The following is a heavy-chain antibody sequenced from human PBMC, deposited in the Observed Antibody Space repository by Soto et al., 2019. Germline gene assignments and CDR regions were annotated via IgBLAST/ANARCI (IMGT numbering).Heavy chain of an antibody. V-gene: IGHV1-18*01. Sequence: ASVKVSCKASGYTFTSYGISWVRQAPGQGLEWMGWISAYNGSTNYAQKLQGRVTMTTDTSTSTAYMELRSLRSDDTAVYYCARVFLSVILTGPFDYWGQGTLVTVSS. CDR2: ISAYNGST. D-gene: IGHD3-9*01. J-gene: IGHJ4*02. CDR3: ARVFLSVILTGPFDY. CDR1: GYTFTSYG.